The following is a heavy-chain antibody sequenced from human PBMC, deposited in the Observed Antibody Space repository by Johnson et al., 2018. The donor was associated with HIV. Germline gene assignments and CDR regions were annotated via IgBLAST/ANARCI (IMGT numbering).Heavy chain of an antibody. D-gene: IGHD4-11*01. Sequence: QVQLVESGGGVVQPGRSLRLSCAASGFTFSSYAMHWVRQAPGKGLEWVAVISYDGSNKYYADSVKGRFTISRDNSKNTLHLQMNSLRAEDTAVYYCARIDYSNYEEAFDIWGQGTMVTVSS. J-gene: IGHJ3*02. CDR2: ISYDGSNK. CDR3: ARIDYSNYEEAFDI. CDR1: GFTFSSYA. V-gene: IGHV3-30*04.